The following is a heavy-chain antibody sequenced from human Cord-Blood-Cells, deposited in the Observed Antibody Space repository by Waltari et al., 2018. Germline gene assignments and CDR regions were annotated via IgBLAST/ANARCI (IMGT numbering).Heavy chain of an antibody. D-gene: IGHD3-10*01. CDR3: ASRAQLGQGGAFDI. CDR2: IYYSGST. V-gene: IGHV4-59*01. Sequence: QVQLQESGPGLVKPSETLSLTCTVSGGSISSYYWSWIRQPPGKGLEWIGYIYYSGSTNYNPSLKSRVTISVDTSKNQFSLKLSSVTAADTAVYYCASRAQLGQGGAFDIWGQGQWSPSLQ. CDR1: GGSISSYY. J-gene: IGHJ3*02.